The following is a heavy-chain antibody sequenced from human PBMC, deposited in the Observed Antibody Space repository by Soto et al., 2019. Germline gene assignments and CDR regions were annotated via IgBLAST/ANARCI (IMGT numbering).Heavy chain of an antibody. D-gene: IGHD6-19*01. CDR2: VIPTQRTT. V-gene: IGHV1-69*01. CDR1: GDTFIGYS. J-gene: IGHJ6*02. Sequence: QVQLVQSGAEVEKPGTSVRVSCKASGDTFIGYSISWVRQAPGQGLEWMGWVIPTQRTTKYAQRFQGRITMSVDQIASTTYMELSSLRPEDTALYYCVIDRLIVAVSVGRMDVWGQGTTVTVSS. CDR3: VIDRLIVAVSVGRMDV.